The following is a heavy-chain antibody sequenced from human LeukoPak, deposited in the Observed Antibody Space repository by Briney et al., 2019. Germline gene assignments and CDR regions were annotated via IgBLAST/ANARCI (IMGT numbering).Heavy chain of an antibody. Sequence: KTGGSLRLSCAASGFTFSSYAMSWVRQAPGKGLEWVSSISSSSSYIYYADSVKGRFTISRDNAKNSLYLQMNSLRAEDTAVYYCARAQESRGLELPFDPWGQGTLVTVSS. CDR1: GFTFSSYA. CDR3: ARAQESRGLELPFDP. D-gene: IGHD1-7*01. CDR2: ISSSSSYI. J-gene: IGHJ5*02. V-gene: IGHV3-21*01.